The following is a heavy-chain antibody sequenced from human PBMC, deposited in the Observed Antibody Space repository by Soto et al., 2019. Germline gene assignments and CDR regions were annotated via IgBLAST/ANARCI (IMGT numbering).Heavy chain of an antibody. J-gene: IGHJ4*02. CDR3: AARHFWSGPWTQRRLDY. CDR1: GDSINSSPW. Sequence: QVQLQESGPGLVKPSGTLSLTCAVSGDSINSSPWWSWVRQPPGKGLEWIGQISHSGSTNYNPSLTSRVTISVDKSKNHFSLKLTSVTAADTAVYYCAARHFWSGPWTQRRLDYWGQGTLVTVSS. CDR2: ISHSGST. D-gene: IGHD3-3*02. V-gene: IGHV4-4*02.